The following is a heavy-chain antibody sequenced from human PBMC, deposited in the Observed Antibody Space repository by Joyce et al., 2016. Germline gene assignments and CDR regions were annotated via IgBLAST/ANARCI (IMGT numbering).Heavy chain of an antibody. J-gene: IGHJ4*02. CDR2: IYSGGDT. CDR1: GFIVSNNY. CDR3: AGVPGFH. V-gene: IGHV3-53*01. Sequence: DVQLVESGGGLIQPGGSLSLSCAASGFIVSNNYMTWVRQAPGKGRVWVSFIYSGGDTYYADSVKGRFTISRDKNTLYLQMNSLRVEDTAVYYCAGVPGFHGGQGTLVTVSS.